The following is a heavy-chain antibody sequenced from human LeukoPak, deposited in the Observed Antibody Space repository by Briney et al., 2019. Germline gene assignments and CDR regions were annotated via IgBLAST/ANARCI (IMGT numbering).Heavy chain of an antibody. V-gene: IGHV4-59*01. CDR3: ARARILRSPYYYYYMDV. J-gene: IGHJ6*03. D-gene: IGHD3-3*02. CDR2: IYYSGST. CDR1: GGSISSYY. Sequence: PSETLSLTCTVSGGSISSYYWSWIRQPPGKGLEWIGYIYYSGSTNYNPSLKSRVTISVDTSKNQFSLKLSSVTAADTAVYYCARARILRSPYYYYYMDVWGKGTMVTVSS.